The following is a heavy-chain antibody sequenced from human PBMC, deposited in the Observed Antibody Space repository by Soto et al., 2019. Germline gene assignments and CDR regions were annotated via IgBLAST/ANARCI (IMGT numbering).Heavy chain of an antibody. CDR2: ISFDGVKR. J-gene: IGHJ5*02. D-gene: IGHD3-10*01. CDR3: AKSNYYGSGNSYGGGLYVGP. CDR1: GFTFSNYG. V-gene: IGHV3-30*18. Sequence: QVQLVESGGGVVQPGWSLRLSCAASGFTFSNYGMHWVRQAPGKGLEWVAVISFDGVKRYYADSVKDRFTVSRDNSKNTLYFQMNSLRAEDTAVYYCAKSNYYGSGNSYGGGLYVGPWGQGILVIVSS.